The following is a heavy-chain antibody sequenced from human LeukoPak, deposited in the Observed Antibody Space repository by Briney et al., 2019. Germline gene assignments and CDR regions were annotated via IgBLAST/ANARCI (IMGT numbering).Heavy chain of an antibody. Sequence: SETLSLTCTVSGGSISSSSYYWGWIRQPPGKGLEWIGSIYYSGSTYYNPSLKSRVTISVDTSKNQFSLKLSSVTAADTAVYYCARDRYGSGHYGGWGQGTLVTVSS. CDR3: ARDRYGSGHYGG. V-gene: IGHV4-39*07. CDR2: IYYSGST. D-gene: IGHD6-19*01. J-gene: IGHJ4*02. CDR1: GGSISSSSYY.